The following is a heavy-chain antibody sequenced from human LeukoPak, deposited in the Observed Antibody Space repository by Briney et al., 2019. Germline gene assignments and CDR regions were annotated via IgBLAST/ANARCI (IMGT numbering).Heavy chain of an antibody. Sequence: QPGGSLRLSCAASGFTFSSYWMHWVRQAPGKGLVWVSRVSNDGSGTTYADSVKGRFTISRDNTKNTLYLQMNSLRAEDTAVYYCVRDAWMASTPLDYWGQGTLVTVSS. CDR3: VRDAWMASTPLDY. D-gene: IGHD5-24*01. CDR2: VSNDGSGT. V-gene: IGHV3-74*01. CDR1: GFTFSSYW. J-gene: IGHJ4*02.